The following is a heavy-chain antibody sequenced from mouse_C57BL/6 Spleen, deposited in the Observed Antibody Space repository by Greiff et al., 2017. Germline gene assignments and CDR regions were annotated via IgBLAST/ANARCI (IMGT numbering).Heavy chain of an antibody. CDR3: ARGRYDGYYGGAMDY. J-gene: IGHJ4*01. D-gene: IGHD2-3*01. Sequence: VKLQESGPELVKPGASVKISCKASGYAFSSSWMNWVKQRPGKGLEWIGRIYPGDGDTNYNGKFKGKATLTADKSSSTAYMQLSSLTSEDSAVYFCARGRYDGYYGGAMDYWGQGTSVTVSS. CDR1: GYAFSSSW. V-gene: IGHV1-82*01. CDR2: IYPGDGDT.